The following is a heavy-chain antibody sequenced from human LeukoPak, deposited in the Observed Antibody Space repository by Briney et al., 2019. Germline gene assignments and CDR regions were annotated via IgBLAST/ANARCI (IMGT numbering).Heavy chain of an antibody. CDR1: GFTFSSYG. J-gene: IGHJ4*02. V-gene: IGHV3-23*01. Sequence: GGSLRLSCAASGFTFSSYGMNWVRQAPGKGLEWVSTFSGTGGGTYYADSVKGRFTISRDNSKNTLYLQMNSLRAEDTAVYYCAIAHIIGVASNFDSWGQGTLVTVSS. CDR2: FSGTGGGT. CDR3: AIAHIIGVASNFDS. D-gene: IGHD6-19*01.